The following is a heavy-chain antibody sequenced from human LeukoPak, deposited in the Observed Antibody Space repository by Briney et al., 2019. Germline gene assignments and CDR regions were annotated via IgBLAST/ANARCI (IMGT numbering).Heavy chain of an antibody. CDR3: ARDAVVGTGIAFDV. CDR1: GGTFSSHA. V-gene: IGHV1-3*01. D-gene: IGHD4-23*01. J-gene: IGHJ3*01. Sequence: GSSVKVSCKASGGTFSSHAISWVRQAPGQGLEWMGWITVGNGNTKYSQKFQGRVIITTDTSASTVYMELSSLRSEDTAVYYCARDAVVGTGIAFDVWGQGTMVTVSS. CDR2: ITVGNGNT.